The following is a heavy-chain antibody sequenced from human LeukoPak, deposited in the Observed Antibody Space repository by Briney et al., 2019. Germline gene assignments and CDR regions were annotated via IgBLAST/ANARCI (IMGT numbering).Heavy chain of an antibody. V-gene: IGHV3-23*01. CDR1: GFNFNIYS. CDR2: IRAEGDPT. D-gene: IGHD6-19*01. J-gene: IGHJ4*02. CDR3: GIHGHCPDSVCPTKIVVAGYVNH. Sequence: GGSLRLSCRASGFNFNIYSMNWVRQAPRKGLEWVSVIRAEGDPTHYADSVKGRFTISRDNSKNMVYLQMHRQRAEDTAISYSGIHGHCPDSVCPTKIVVAGYVNHWGQGTLVTVSS.